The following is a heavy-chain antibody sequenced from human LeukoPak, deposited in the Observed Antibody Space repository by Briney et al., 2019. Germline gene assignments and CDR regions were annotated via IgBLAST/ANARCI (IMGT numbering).Heavy chain of an antibody. J-gene: IGHJ5*02. V-gene: IGHV4-59*11. CDR2: IYYSGST. CDR3: ARVSVFYCSGGSCLNWFDP. Sequence: SETLSLTCTVSGGSISSHYWSWIRQPPGKGLEWIGYIYYSGSTNYNPSLKSRVTISVDTSKNQFSLKLSSVTAADTAVYYCARVSVFYCSGGSCLNWFDPWGQGTLVTVSS. D-gene: IGHD2-15*01. CDR1: GGSISSHY.